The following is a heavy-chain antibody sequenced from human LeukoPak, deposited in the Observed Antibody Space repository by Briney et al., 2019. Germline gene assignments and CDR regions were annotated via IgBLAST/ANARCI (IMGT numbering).Heavy chain of an antibody. CDR2: ISPSGDIT. D-gene: IGHD3-22*01. V-gene: IGHV3-23*01. Sequence: GGSLRLSCAASGFTFSTYTMGWVRQRPGKGLEWVSTISPSGDITQYADSVKGHFTISRDNSESTLFLQMTSLRAEDTAVYYCARKSSGHYPFDCWGQGTLVTVSS. CDR3: ARKSSGHYPFDC. J-gene: IGHJ4*02. CDR1: GFTFSTYT.